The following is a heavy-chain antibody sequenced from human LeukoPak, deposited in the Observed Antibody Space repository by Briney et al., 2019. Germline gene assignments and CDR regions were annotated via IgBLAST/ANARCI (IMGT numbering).Heavy chain of an antibody. CDR1: GFTFSRYG. Sequence: GGSLRLSCAASGFTFSRYGMHWVRQAPGKGLEWVSGISGSGGSTKYADSVKGRFTISRDDSKNTLYLQMNSLRAADTAIYYCAREHYNESWFYYWGPGALVTVSS. V-gene: IGHV3-23*01. D-gene: IGHD1-26*01. CDR2: ISGSGGST. CDR3: AREHYNESWFYY. J-gene: IGHJ4*02.